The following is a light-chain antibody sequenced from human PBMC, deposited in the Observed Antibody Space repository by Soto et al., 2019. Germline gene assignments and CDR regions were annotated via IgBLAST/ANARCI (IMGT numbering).Light chain of an antibody. J-gene: IGLJ3*02. CDR3: ETWDTNTRV. V-gene: IGLV4-60*03. CDR2: LEGSGTY. Sequence: PVLTQSSSASASLGSSVKLTCTLSSGHSSYIIAWHQQQPGKAPRYLMKLEGSGTYNKGSGVPDRFSGSGSGADRYLTISNLQSEDEADYYCETWDTNTRVFGGGTKLTVL. CDR1: SGHSSYI.